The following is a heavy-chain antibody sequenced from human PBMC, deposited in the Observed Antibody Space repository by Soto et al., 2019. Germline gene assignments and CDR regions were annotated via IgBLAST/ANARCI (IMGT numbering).Heavy chain of an antibody. Sequence: SETLSLTCIVSGGSVSSSNWWSCVRQPPGKGLEWIGENYHSGSTAYNPLLKGRATISVDKSENQFSLRLKSVSAADTAVYYCASVGSYYDNSGYYLPWRPGTLVTVSS. CDR2: NYHSGST. CDR1: GGSVSSSNW. J-gene: IGHJ5*02. V-gene: IGHV4-4*02. CDR3: ASVGSYYDNSGYYLP. D-gene: IGHD3-22*01.